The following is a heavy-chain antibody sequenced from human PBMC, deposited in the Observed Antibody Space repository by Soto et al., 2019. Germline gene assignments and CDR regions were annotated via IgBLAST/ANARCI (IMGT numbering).Heavy chain of an antibody. CDR2: IYYSGST. J-gene: IGHJ3*02. D-gene: IGHD3-22*01. CDR3: ARYDNSGSHGFDI. V-gene: IGHV4-31*03. Sequence: QVQLQESGPGLVKPSQTLSLTCTVSGGSISSGGYYWSWIRQHPGKGLEWIGYIYYSGSTYYNPSRQSRVTISVDTSKNQFSLKLSSVTAADTAVYYCARYDNSGSHGFDIWGQGTMVTVSS. CDR1: GGSISSGGYY.